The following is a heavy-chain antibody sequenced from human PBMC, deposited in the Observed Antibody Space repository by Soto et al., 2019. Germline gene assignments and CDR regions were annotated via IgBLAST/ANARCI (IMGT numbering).Heavy chain of an antibody. J-gene: IGHJ4*02. D-gene: IGHD5-12*01. CDR3: ARGHEYSGYGVDY. CDR1: GGTFSSYA. V-gene: IGHV1-8*02. Sequence: ASVKVSCKASGGTFSSYAISWVRQAPGQGLEWMGWMNPNSGNTGYAQKFQGRVTMTRNTSISTAYMELSSLRSEDTAVYYCARGHEYSGYGVDYWGQGTLVTVSS. CDR2: MNPNSGNT.